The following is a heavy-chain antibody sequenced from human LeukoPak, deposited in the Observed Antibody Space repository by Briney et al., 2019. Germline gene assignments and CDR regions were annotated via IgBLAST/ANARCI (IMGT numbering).Heavy chain of an antibody. CDR3: ARGYSNYPHGGYYMDV. CDR2: ISAYNGNT. Sequence: ASVKVSCKASGYTFTSYGISWVRQAPGQGLEWMGWISAYNGNTNYAQKLQGRVTMTTDTSTSTAYMELRSLRSEDTAVYYCARGYSNYPHGGYYMDVWGKGTTVTVSS. D-gene: IGHD4-11*01. J-gene: IGHJ6*03. CDR1: GYTFTSYG. V-gene: IGHV1-18*01.